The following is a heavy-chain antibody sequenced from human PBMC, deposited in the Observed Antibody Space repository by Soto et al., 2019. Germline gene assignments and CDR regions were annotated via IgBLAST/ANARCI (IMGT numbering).Heavy chain of an antibody. V-gene: IGHV2-26*01. CDR2: IFSNDDK. D-gene: IGHD3-22*01. CDR1: GFSLSNPRLG. J-gene: IGHJ4*02. Sequence: QVSLKESGPGLVNPTETLTLTCTVSGFSLSNPRLGVSWIRQPPGKALEWLAHIFSNDDKSYSTSLKSRVTISKDTSKSQVVLTMTNMDPVDTATYYCARVYDSSGYEYWGQGTLVTVSS. CDR3: ARVYDSSGYEY.